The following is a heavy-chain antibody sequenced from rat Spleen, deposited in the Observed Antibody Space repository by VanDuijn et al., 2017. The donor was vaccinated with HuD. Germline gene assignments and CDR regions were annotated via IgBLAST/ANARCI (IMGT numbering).Heavy chain of an antibody. D-gene: IGHD1-4*01. CDR3: ARETGYNSYFDY. CDR2: IIYDGSST. V-gene: IGHV5-17*01. Sequence: EVQLVESGGGLVQPGGSLKLSCAASGFTFSDYAMAWVRQAPKKGLEWVATIIYDGSSTYYRDSVKGRFTISRDNAKNTLYLQMDSLRSEDTATYYCARETGYNSYFDYWGQGVMVTVSS. CDR1: GFTFSDYA. J-gene: IGHJ2*01.